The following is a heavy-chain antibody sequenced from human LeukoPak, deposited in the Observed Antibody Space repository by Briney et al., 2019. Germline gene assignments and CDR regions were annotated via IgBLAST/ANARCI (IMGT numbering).Heavy chain of an antibody. Sequence: GASVKVSCKASGGTFSCYAISWVRQAPGQGLEWMGGIIPIFGTANYAQKFQGRVTITTDESTSTAYMELSSLRSEDTAVYYCARGRYSSSFNWFDPWGQGTLVTVSS. CDR1: GGTFSCYA. D-gene: IGHD6-13*01. CDR3: ARGRYSSSFNWFDP. CDR2: IIPIFGTA. V-gene: IGHV1-69*05. J-gene: IGHJ5*02.